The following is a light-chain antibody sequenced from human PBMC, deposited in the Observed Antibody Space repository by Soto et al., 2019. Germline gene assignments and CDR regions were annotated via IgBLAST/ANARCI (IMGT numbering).Light chain of an antibody. CDR3: SSYTSSSTPV. V-gene: IGLV2-14*01. CDR2: DVS. J-gene: IGLJ2*01. CDR1: SSDVGGYNY. Sequence: QAALTQPASVSGSPGQSITISCTGTSSDVGGYNYVSWYHQHPGNAPKLMIYDVSNRPSGVSNRVSGSKSGTTDSLTISVLQAEDESDYYCSSYTSSSTPVVCGGTPLTVL.